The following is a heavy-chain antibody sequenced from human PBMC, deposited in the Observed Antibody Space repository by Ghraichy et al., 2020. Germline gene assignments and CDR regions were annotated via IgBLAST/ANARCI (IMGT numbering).Heavy chain of an antibody. CDR2: INPKNGAT. J-gene: IGHJ4*02. D-gene: IGHD2-2*01. CDR3: ARDPAKYCSTTSCLPDY. Sequence: SVKVSCKASGYTFTDYYIQWVRQAPGQGLEWMGWINPKNGATRYTRKFQGRVTLTRDTSISTAYLEVSGLIYDDTAIYFCARDPAKYCSTTSCLPDYWGQGTLVTVSS. CDR1: GYTFTDYY. V-gene: IGHV1-2*02.